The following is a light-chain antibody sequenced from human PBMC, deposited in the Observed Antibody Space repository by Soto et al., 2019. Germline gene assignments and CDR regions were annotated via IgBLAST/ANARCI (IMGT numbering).Light chain of an antibody. V-gene: IGLV2-14*03. CDR3: SSYTSSSKYV. CDR2: DVN. Sequence: QCVRKQAASGSWVPGEGSTIFPTGNNSGVGGYNYVSWYQQHPGKAPKLMIYDVNYRPSGISHRFSGSKSGNTASLAISGLQAEDEADYFCSSYTSSSKYVFGTGTKVTVL. CDR1: NSGVGGYNY. J-gene: IGLJ1*01.